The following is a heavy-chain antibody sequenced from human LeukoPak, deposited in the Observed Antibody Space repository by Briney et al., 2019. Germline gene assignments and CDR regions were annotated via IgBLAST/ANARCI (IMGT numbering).Heavy chain of an antibody. CDR2: LHTSGTT. J-gene: IGHJ4*02. Sequence: PSETLSLTCTVSGASISSYYWNWIRHPVGEGLEWIGRLHTSGTTNYNPSLKSRVTMSVDTSKNQFSLRLTSVTAADTALYYCAAYSPSRYTFDFWGQGTLVAVSS. CDR1: GASISSYY. V-gene: IGHV4-4*07. CDR3: AAYSPSRYTFDF. D-gene: IGHD1-26*01.